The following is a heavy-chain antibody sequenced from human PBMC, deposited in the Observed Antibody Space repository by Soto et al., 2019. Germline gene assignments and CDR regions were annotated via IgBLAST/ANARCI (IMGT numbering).Heavy chain of an antibody. CDR2: INGGTGQT. CDR1: GYTFSTYA. D-gene: IGHD1-1*01. Sequence: SVKVSCKASGYTFSTYAMHWVREAPVQSLEWMGWINGGTGQTRYSQRFQDRVTITRDTSAKTTYMDLASLRSEDTAVYYCARGKGMEENYYYYGMDIWGQGTTVTVSS. J-gene: IGHJ6*02. V-gene: IGHV1-3*01. CDR3: ARGKGMEENYYYYGMDI.